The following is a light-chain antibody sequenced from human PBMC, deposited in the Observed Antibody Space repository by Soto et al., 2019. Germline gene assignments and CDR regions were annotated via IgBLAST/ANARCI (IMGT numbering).Light chain of an antibody. CDR1: QSVSSY. CDR2: DAS. Sequence: EIVLTQSPATLSLSPGERATLSCRASQSVSSYLAWYQQKPGQAPRLLIYDASNRATGIPARFSGSGSGTGFTLTISSLEPEDFAVYYCQKRSNWPGTFGGGTKLEIK. V-gene: IGKV3-11*01. J-gene: IGKJ4*01. CDR3: QKRSNWPGT.